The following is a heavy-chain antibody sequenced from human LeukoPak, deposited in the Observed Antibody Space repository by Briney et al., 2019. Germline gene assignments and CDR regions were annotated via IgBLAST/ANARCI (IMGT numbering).Heavy chain of an antibody. D-gene: IGHD2-15*01. CDR2: INHSGST. Sequence: SETLSLTCAVYGGSFSGYYWSWIRQPPGKGLEWIGEINHSGSTNYNPSLKSRVTISVDTSKNQFSLKLSSVTAADTAVYYCASSGVVVAATPGHSWFDPWGQGTLVTVSP. CDR1: GGSFSGYY. CDR3: ASSGVVVAATPGHSWFDP. J-gene: IGHJ5*02. V-gene: IGHV4-34*01.